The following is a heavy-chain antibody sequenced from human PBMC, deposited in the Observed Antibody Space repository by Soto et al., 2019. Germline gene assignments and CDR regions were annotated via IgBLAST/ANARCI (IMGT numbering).Heavy chain of an antibody. CDR2: IDTSGTT. CDR3: ARGPRGYVYYHGMDV. CDR1: GGSISSYY. V-gene: IGHV4-4*07. Sequence: SETLSLTCTVSGGSISSYYVSRIRQSAGKGLEWIGRIDTSGTTNYNPSLKSRVTMSVDASKNHFSLNLSSVTAADTAVYYCARGPRGYVYYHGMDVWGQGTTVTVSS. D-gene: IGHD3-10*01. J-gene: IGHJ6*02.